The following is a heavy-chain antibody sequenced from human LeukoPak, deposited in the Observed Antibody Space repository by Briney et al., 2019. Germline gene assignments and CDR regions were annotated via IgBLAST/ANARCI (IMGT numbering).Heavy chain of an antibody. D-gene: IGHD6-19*01. CDR2: IYYDGST. CDR3: ARGAVAGKMSWFDP. CDR1: GGSIRSSYYY. Sequence: PSETLSLTCTVSGGSIRSSYYYWIWIRQPQGKGLEWIGHIYYDGSTNYNPSLRSRVTISVDTSKNQFSLNLSSVTAADTAVYYCARGAVAGKMSWFDPWGQGTLVTVSS. J-gene: IGHJ5*02. V-gene: IGHV4-61*01.